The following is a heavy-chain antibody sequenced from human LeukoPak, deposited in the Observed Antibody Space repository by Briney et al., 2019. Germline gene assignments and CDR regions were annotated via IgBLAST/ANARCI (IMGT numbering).Heavy chain of an antibody. J-gene: IGHJ5*02. CDR2: IYNSGST. CDR1: GGSISSHY. CDR3: ARDVGATSHNWFDP. V-gene: IGHV4-59*11. D-gene: IGHD1-26*01. Sequence: SETLSLTCTVSGGSISSHYWNWIRQPPGKGLEWIGYIYNSGSTNYNPSLKSRVTISEDTSKKQFSLKLSSVTAADTAVYYCARDVGATSHNWFDPWGQGTLVTVSS.